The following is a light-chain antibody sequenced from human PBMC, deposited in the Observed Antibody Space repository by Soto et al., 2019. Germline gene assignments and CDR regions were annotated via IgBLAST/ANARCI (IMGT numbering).Light chain of an antibody. CDR2: DAS. V-gene: IGKV1-33*01. Sequence: DIQMTQSPSSLSASVGDRFTITCQASQNINNYLNWYQQKPGRAPXXLIYDASNLEAGVPSRFRGSGSGTDFTFTISRLQPEDTATDDCQQYENLPTFGQGTRLEIK. J-gene: IGKJ5*01. CDR1: QNINNY. CDR3: QQYENLPT.